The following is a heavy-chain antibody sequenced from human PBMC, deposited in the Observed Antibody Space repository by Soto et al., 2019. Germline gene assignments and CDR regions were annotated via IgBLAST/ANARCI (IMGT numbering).Heavy chain of an antibody. CDR3: ARGVGFGYYYYHMDL. CDR1: GGSISSTFYY. J-gene: IGHJ6*02. Sequence: SETLSLTCTVSGGSISSTFYYWVWIRQPPGKGLEWIGYIYYSGSADYNPSLGSRVTISIDTSKNQFSLKLTSVTAADTAVYYCARGVGFGYYYYHMDLWGQGTTVTVSS. D-gene: IGHD3-10*01. CDR2: IYYSGSA. V-gene: IGHV4-61*05.